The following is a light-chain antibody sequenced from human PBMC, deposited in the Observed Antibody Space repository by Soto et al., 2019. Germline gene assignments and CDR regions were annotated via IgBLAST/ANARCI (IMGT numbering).Light chain of an antibody. CDR3: QQSGHWTPDP. CDR2: GAS. Sequence: EVVLTQSPATLSVSPGDRATLSCRASQSVSRNLAWYQQKPGQAPRLLLYGASTRATGVPARFIGSGSATDFTLSISSLQSEDGAVYYCQQSGHWTPDPFGHGNKL. CDR1: QSVSRN. J-gene: IGKJ2*01. V-gene: IGKV3-15*01.